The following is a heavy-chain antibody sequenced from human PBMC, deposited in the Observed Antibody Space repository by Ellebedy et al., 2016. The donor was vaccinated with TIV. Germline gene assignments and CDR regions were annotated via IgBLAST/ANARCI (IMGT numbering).Heavy chain of an antibody. V-gene: IGHV3-74*01. J-gene: IGHJ4*02. CDR3: VRDLHGADDY. CDR1: GFTVSSNY. Sequence: GESLKISCAASGFTVSSNYMSWVRQAPGKGLVWVARINTDGSFTTYADSVKGRFTISRDNAKNTLYLQMNSLRAEDTAVYYCVRDLHGADDYWGQGTLVTVSS. CDR2: INTDGSFT. D-gene: IGHD4-17*01.